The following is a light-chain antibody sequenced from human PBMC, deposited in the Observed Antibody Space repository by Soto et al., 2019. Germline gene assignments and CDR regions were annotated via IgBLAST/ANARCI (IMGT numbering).Light chain of an antibody. CDR1: SSNIGNNY. Sequence: QSVLTQPPSVSAAPGQKVXISCSGSSSNIGNNYVSWYQQLPGTAPKLLIYDNNKRPSGIPDRFSGSKSGTSATLGITGLQTGDEADYYCGTWDSSLSAFYVFGTGTKVTVL. V-gene: IGLV1-51*01. CDR2: DNN. CDR3: GTWDSSLSAFYV. J-gene: IGLJ1*01.